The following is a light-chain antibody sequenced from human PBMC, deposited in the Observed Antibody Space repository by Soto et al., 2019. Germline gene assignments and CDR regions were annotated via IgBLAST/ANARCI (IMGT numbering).Light chain of an antibody. J-gene: IGLJ1*01. V-gene: IGLV2-14*01. CDR3: SSYASNKTLL. Sequence: QSALTQPASVSESPGQSITVSCTGTSSDIGAYNYVAWYQQHPGKAPKLLIYAVINRPSGVSNRFSGSKSGYTASLTISGLQAEDEADYYCSSYASNKTLLFGPGTKVTVL. CDR1: SSDIGAYNY. CDR2: AVI.